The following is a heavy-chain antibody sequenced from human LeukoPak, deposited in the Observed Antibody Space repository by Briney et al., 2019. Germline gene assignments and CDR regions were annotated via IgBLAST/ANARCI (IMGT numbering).Heavy chain of an antibody. D-gene: IGHD1-26*01. CDR2: ISGSGVTT. J-gene: IGHJ1*01. Sequence: GGSLRLSCVASGFTFSSYAMGWVRQAPGKGPEWVSAISGSGVTTHYAGSVKGRFSISRDNSKNTLYLQMDSLRAEDTALYYCAKRVVVGATSPYSDFQDWGQGTLVTVSS. CDR3: AKRVVVGATSPYSDFQD. V-gene: IGHV3-23*01. CDR1: GFTFSSYA.